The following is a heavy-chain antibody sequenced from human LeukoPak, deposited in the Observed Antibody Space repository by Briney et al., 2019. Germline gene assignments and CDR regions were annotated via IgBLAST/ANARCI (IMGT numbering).Heavy chain of an antibody. CDR2: INPNSGGT. D-gene: IGHD6-19*01. V-gene: IGHV1-2*04. J-gene: IGHJ3*02. CDR3: ARDRGEQWPMAAGAFDI. Sequence: ASVKVSCKASGYTFTGYYIHWVRQAPGQGLEWMGWINPNSGGTNYAQKFQGWVTMTRDTSISTAYMELSRLRSDDTAVYYCARDRGEQWPMAAGAFDIWGQGTMVTVSS. CDR1: GYTFTGYY.